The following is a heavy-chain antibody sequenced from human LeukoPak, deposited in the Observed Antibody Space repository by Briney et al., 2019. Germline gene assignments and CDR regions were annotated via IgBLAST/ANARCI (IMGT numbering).Heavy chain of an antibody. V-gene: IGHV6-1*01. CDR3: ARDFGTTGWHTFDY. D-gene: IGHD6-19*01. CDR1: GDIVSSKNGA. CDR2: TYYRSKWYN. Sequence: SSQTLSLTCVVSGDIVSSKNGAWNWIRQSPSRGLECLGRTYYRSKWYNDYAESMEGRMTISQDTSKNQYSLHLNSVTPDDTAVYYCARDFGTTGWHTFDYWGQGTLVTVSS. J-gene: IGHJ4*02.